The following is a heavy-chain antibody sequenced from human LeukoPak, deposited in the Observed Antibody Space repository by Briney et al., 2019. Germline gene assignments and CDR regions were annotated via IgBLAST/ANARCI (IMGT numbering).Heavy chain of an antibody. CDR2: IYYSGST. V-gene: IGHV4-59*08. CDR3: ARHERDVSVGHAFDI. Sequence: SETLSLTCTISGGSISSYYWSWIRQPQGKGLELVGYIYYSGSTSYNPSLKSRVTILVDTSTNQFPLNLRFTSVADTAVYYCARHERDVSVGHAFDIWGQGTMVTVSS. D-gene: IGHD5-24*01. CDR1: GGSISSYY. J-gene: IGHJ3*02.